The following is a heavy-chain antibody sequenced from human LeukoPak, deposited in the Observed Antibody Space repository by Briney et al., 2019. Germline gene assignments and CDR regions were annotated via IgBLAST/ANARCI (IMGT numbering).Heavy chain of an antibody. J-gene: IGHJ5*02. Sequence: ASVKVSCKASGYTFTSYDINWVRQATGQGLEWMGWMNPNSGNTGYAQKFQGRVTMTRNTSISTAYMELSSLRSEDTAVYYCARGQRVYEAINWFDPWGQGTLVTVSS. CDR1: GYTFTSYD. D-gene: IGHD6-13*01. CDR3: ARGQRVYEAINWFDP. CDR2: MNPNSGNT. V-gene: IGHV1-8*01.